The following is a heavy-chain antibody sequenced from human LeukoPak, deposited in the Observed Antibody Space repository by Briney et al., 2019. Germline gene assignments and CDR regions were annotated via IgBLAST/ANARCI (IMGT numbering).Heavy chain of an antibody. CDR3: AKVVDTRYYYYGMDV. J-gene: IGHJ6*02. Sequence: GGSLRLSCAASGFTFDDYAMHWVRQAPGKGLEWVSGISWNSGSIGYADSVKGRFTISRDNAKNSLYLQMNSLRAEDTALYYCAKVVDTRYYYYGMDVWGQGTTVTVSS. V-gene: IGHV3-9*01. CDR2: ISWNSGSI. D-gene: IGHD5-18*01. CDR1: GFTFDDYA.